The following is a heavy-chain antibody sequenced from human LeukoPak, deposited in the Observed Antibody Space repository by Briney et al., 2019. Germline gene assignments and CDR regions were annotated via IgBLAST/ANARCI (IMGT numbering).Heavy chain of an antibody. D-gene: IGHD2-2*01. Sequence: ASVKVSCKASGYTFTGYYMHWVRQAPGQGLEWMGWINPNSGGTNYAQKFQGRVTMTRDTSISTAYMELSRLRSDDTAVYYCARDPAVVVVVPAAYFDYWGQGTLVTVSS. CDR3: ARDPAVVVVVPAAYFDY. J-gene: IGHJ4*02. CDR1: GYTFTGYY. V-gene: IGHV1-2*02. CDR2: INPNSGGT.